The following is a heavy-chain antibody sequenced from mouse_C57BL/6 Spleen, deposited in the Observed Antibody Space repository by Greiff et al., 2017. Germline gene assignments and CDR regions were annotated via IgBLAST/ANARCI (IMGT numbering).Heavy chain of an antibody. Sequence: EVMLVESGGGLVKPGGSLKLSCAASGFTFSDYGMHWVRQAPEKGLEWVAYISSGSSTIYYADTVKGRFTISRDNAKNTLFLQMTSLRSEDTAMYYWARTGTGYFDGWGTGTTVTVSS. J-gene: IGHJ1*03. CDR3: ARTGTGYFDG. CDR1: GFTFSDYG. V-gene: IGHV5-17*01. D-gene: IGHD4-1*01. CDR2: ISSGSSTI.